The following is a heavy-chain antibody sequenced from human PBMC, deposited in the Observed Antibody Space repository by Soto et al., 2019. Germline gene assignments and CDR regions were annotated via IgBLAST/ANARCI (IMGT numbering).Heavy chain of an antibody. CDR2: INAANGNT. CDR1: GYSFISYP. D-gene: IGHD6-13*01. CDR3: ARDLLVLSSSWWSGFDY. J-gene: IGHJ4*02. V-gene: IGHV1-3*01. Sequence: GASVKVSCKASGYSFISYPTHWVRQAPGQRLEWMGWINAANGNTIYSQKFQGRVTITSDTSASTAYMELSSLRSEDTAVYYCARDLLVLSSSWWSGFDYWGQGTPVTVSS.